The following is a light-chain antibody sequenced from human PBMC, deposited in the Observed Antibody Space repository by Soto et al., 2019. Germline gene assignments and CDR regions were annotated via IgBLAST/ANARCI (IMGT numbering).Light chain of an antibody. J-gene: IGKJ4*01. CDR1: QRVSSY. V-gene: IGKV3-11*01. Sequence: EIVLTQSPATLSLSPGERATLSCRASQRVSSYLAWYQQKPGQAPRLLIYDASNRATGIPARFSGSGSGTDFTLTISSLEPEDFAVYYCQQRSNWLVTFGGGTKVEIK. CDR2: DAS. CDR3: QQRSNWLVT.